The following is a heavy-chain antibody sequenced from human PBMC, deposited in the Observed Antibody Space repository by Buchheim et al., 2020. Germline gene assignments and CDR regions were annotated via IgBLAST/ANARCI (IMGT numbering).Heavy chain of an antibody. J-gene: IGHJ4*02. Sequence: QVQLQESGPGLVRPSETLSLTCTVSGGSISSYYWSWIRQPPGKGLEWIGYIYYSGSTNYSPSLKSRVTISVDTSKNQFSLKLSSVTAADTAVYYCARTPVGGWGKIDYWGQGTL. CDR3: ARTPVGGWGKIDY. CDR1: GGSISSYY. CDR2: IYYSGST. V-gene: IGHV4-59*01. D-gene: IGHD2-8*02.